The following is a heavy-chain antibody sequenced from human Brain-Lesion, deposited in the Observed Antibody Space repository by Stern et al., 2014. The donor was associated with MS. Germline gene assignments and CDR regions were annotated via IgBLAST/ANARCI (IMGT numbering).Heavy chain of an antibody. D-gene: IGHD5-18*01. Sequence: QVQLVQSGAEANKPGASVTASCTPSGYTDRGHNIDWVRQAPGQGPERSGLISPNAGATIYAQNLRGRVTLTRDTSTTTVYLDLNRLRSDDTAVYYCARRKVNTMTLDYWGQGTLVTVSS. CDR2: ISPNAGAT. V-gene: IGHV1-46*04. CDR3: ARRKVNTMTLDY. CDR1: GYTDRGHN. J-gene: IGHJ4*02.